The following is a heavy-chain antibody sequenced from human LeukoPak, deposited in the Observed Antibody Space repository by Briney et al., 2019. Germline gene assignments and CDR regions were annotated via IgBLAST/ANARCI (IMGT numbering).Heavy chain of an antibody. V-gene: IGHV4-39*07. Sequence: PSETLSLTCTVSGDSLGSSLYFWAWIRQPPGKGLEWIGNIFYSGSAYYNPSLKSRVTISMDTSMNQVSLKLSSVTAADTALYYCARGGWQRWLYFDFWGWGTLVSVSS. CDR3: ARGGWQRWLYFDF. J-gene: IGHJ4*02. D-gene: IGHD5-18*01. CDR2: IFYSGSA. CDR1: GDSLGSSLYF.